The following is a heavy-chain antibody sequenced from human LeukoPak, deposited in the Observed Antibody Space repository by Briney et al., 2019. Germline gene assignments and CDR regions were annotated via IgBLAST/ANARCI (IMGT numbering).Heavy chain of an antibody. D-gene: IGHD3-16*01. V-gene: IGHV3-23*01. CDR3: AKDLFYRITYAFDI. J-gene: IGHJ3*02. CDR1: GFTFSNYV. Sequence: PGGSLRLSCAASGFTFSNYVMSWVRQATGKGLEWVSAISGSGGSTSYADSVKGRFTISRDNSKNTLYLQMNSLRAEDTAVYYCAKDLFYRITYAFDIWGQGTMVTVSS. CDR2: ISGSGGST.